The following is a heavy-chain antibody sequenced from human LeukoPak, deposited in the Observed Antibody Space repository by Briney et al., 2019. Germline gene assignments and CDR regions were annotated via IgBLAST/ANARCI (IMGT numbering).Heavy chain of an antibody. D-gene: IGHD5-18*01. CDR2: IYNGGST. CDR1: GFTHRRNY. J-gene: IGHJ6*02. Sequence: GGSLRLSRAASGFTHRRNYMRWVRQAPAKGREGVSVIYNGGSTYYRDSVQGRFPISREKTKNTLYLQMNSLRAEDTAVYYCARADTAMDHGIDVWGQGTTVTASS. V-gene: IGHV3-53*01. CDR3: ARADTAMDHGIDV.